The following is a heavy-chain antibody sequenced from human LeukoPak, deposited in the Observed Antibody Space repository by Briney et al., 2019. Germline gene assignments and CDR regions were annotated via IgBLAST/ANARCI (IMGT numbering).Heavy chain of an antibody. CDR1: GGTFSSYA. D-gene: IGHD5-24*01. Sequence: SVKVSCKASGGTFSSYAISWVRQAPGQGLEWMGGIIPIFGTANYAQKFQGGVTITTDESTSTAYMELSSLRSEDTAVYYCARGRDGYIDYFDYWGQGTLVTVSS. V-gene: IGHV1-69*05. CDR3: ARGRDGYIDYFDY. J-gene: IGHJ4*02. CDR2: IIPIFGTA.